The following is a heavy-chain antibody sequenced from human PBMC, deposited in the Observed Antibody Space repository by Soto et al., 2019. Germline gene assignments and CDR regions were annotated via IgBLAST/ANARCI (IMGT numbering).Heavy chain of an antibody. Sequence: EVQLVESGGGLVKPGGSLRLSCAASGFTFSNAWMNWVRQAPGKGLEWVGRIKSTTDGGTINYAAPVKGRFTISRDDSQNTLYLQMNSLKTEETAVYYCTWRGSTFDYWGQGTLVTVSS. CDR2: IKSTTDGGTI. J-gene: IGHJ4*02. CDR3: TWRGSTFDY. CDR1: GFTFSNAW. D-gene: IGHD2-2*01. V-gene: IGHV3-15*07.